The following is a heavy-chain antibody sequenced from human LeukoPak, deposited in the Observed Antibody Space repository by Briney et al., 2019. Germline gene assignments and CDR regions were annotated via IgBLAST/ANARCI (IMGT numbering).Heavy chain of an antibody. CDR1: GGSISSYY. Sequence: SETLSLTCTVSGGSISSYYWSWIRQPPGKGLEWIGYIYYSGSTNYNPSLKSRVTISVDTSKNQFSLKLSSVTAADTAVYYCARGRGVSSWYLYYYMDVWGKGTTVTVSS. CDR2: IYYSGST. J-gene: IGHJ6*03. D-gene: IGHD6-13*01. V-gene: IGHV4-59*01. CDR3: ARGRGVSSWYLYYYMDV.